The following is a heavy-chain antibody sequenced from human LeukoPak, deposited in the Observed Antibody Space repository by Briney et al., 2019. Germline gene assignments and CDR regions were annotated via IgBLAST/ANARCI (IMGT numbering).Heavy chain of an antibody. D-gene: IGHD4-17*01. CDR1: GGSISSYY. Sequence: SETLSLTCTVSGGSISSYYWSWIRQPPGKGLEWIGYIYYSGSTNYNPSLKSRVTISVDTSKNQFSLNLSSVTAADTAVYYCARARVDYGDYSLDYWGQGTLVTVSS. J-gene: IGHJ4*01. CDR2: IYYSGST. CDR3: ARARVDYGDYSLDY. V-gene: IGHV4-59*01.